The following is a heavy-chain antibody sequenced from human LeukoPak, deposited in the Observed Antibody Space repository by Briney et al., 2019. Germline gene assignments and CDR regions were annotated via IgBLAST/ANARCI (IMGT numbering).Heavy chain of an antibody. CDR2: ISGSGGST. D-gene: IGHD1-26*01. V-gene: IGHV3-23*01. J-gene: IGHJ4*02. CDR3: AKDVGKWESLHFFDY. CDR1: GFTFSSYA. Sequence: GGSLRLSCAASGFTFSSYAMSWVRQAPGKGLEWVSTISGSGGSTYYADSVKGRFTISRDNSKNTLSVQMNSLRAEDTAVYYCAKDVGKWESLHFFDYWGQGTLVTVSS.